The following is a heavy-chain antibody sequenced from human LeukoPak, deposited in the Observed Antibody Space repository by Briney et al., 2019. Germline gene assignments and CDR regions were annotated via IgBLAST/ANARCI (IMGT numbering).Heavy chain of an antibody. Sequence: PGGSLRLSCAASGFTFSSYAMSWVRQAPGKGLGWVSAISGSGGSTYYADSVKGRFTISRDNSKNTLYLQMTSLRAEDTAVYYCAKGVGYCSGGSCYEWAHDYYYGMDVWGQGTTVTVSS. CDR3: AKGVGYCSGGSCYEWAHDYYYGMDV. CDR2: ISGSGGST. CDR1: GFTFSSYA. J-gene: IGHJ6*02. D-gene: IGHD2-15*01. V-gene: IGHV3-23*01.